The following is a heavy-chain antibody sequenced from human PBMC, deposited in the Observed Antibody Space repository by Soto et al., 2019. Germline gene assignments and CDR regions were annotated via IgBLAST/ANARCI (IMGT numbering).Heavy chain of an antibody. CDR2: IYPGDSDT. CDR3: ARQEGLVTNLGPWFDP. CDR1: GYSFTSYW. J-gene: IGHJ5*02. V-gene: IGHV5-51*01. Sequence: PGESLKISCNGSGYSFTSYWIGWVRQMPGKGLEWMGIIYPGDSDTRYSPSFQGQVTISADKSISTAYLQWSSLKASDTAMYYCARQEGLVTNLGPWFDPWGQGTLVTVYS. D-gene: IGHD2-15*01.